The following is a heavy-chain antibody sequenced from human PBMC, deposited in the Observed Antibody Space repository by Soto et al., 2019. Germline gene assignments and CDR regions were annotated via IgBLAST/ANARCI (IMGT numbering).Heavy chain of an antibody. CDR3: AREAYCSGGSCHWYFDL. Sequence: QVQLQESGPGLVKPSETLSLTCTVSGGSVSSGSYYWSWIRQPPGKGLEWIGYIYYSGNTNYNPSLKSRVTMSVDTSKNQVSLKLSSVTAADTAVYYCAREAYCSGGSCHWYFDLWGRGTLVTVSS. V-gene: IGHV4-61*01. J-gene: IGHJ2*01. CDR2: IYYSGNT. D-gene: IGHD2-15*01. CDR1: GGSVSSGSYY.